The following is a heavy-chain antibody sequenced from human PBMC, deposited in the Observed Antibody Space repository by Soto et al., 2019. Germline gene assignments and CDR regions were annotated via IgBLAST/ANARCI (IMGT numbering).Heavy chain of an antibody. Sequence: QVQLQQWGAGLLKPSETLSLTCAVYGGSFSGYYWSWIRQPPGKGLEWIGEINHSGSTNYNPSLKGRVTISVDTSKNQFSLKLSSVTAADTAVYYCARALKHQLTVTTHWGQGTLVTVSS. CDR2: INHSGST. J-gene: IGHJ4*02. CDR1: GGSFSGYY. CDR3: ARALKHQLTVTTH. D-gene: IGHD4-17*01. V-gene: IGHV4-34*01.